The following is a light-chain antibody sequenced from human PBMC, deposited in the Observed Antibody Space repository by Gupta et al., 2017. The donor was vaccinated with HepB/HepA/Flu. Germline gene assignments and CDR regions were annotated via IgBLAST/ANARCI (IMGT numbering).Light chain of an antibody. CDR3: QAWDSSSDCV. J-gene: IGLJ1*01. CDR2: DRN. CDR1: NIGSRG. Sequence: YVLTQPPSVPLAPGESARITCGGDNIGSRGVHWYQQRPDQAPVLVVYDRNDRPSGIPERFSGSRSGNTATLTISGVEAGDEADYYCQAWDSSSDCVFGTGTKVTVL. V-gene: IGLV3-21*02.